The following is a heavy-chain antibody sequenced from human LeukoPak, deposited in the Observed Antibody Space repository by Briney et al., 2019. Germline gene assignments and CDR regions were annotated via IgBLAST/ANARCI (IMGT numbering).Heavy chain of an antibody. CDR2: IYYGGST. CDR3: ASLSSGYYYYYMDV. Sequence: SETLSLTCTVSGGSISSGDYYWSWIRQPPGKGLEWIGYIYYGGSTYYNPSLKSRVTISVDTSKNQFSLKLSSVTAADTAVYYCASLSSGYYYYYMDVWGKGTTVTVSS. J-gene: IGHJ6*03. D-gene: IGHD3-22*01. CDR1: GGSISSGDYY. V-gene: IGHV4-30-4*08.